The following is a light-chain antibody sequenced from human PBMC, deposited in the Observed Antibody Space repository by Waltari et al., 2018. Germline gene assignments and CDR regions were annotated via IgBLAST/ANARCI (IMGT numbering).Light chain of an antibody. V-gene: IGLV1-40*01. J-gene: IGLJ3*02. CDR2: GST. CDR3: QSYDTSLSVV. Sequence: QSVLTQPPSVSGAPGQRVTIPCPGSGPNIGAGHDVHRYQQLPRAAPKLLIYGSTSRPLGVPARFFGSTSGTSASLAITGLQAEDEADYYCQSYDTSLSVVFGGGTKLTVL. CDR1: GPNIGAGHD.